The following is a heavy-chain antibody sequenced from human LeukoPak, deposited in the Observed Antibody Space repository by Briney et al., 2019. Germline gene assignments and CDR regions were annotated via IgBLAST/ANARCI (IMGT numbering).Heavy chain of an antibody. D-gene: IGHD3-3*01. CDR3: ARRGGQVLRFLEWSGPYYYYGMDV. CDR1: GFTFSSYW. CDR2: IKQDGSEK. V-gene: IGHV3-7*01. Sequence: PGGSLRLSRAASGFTFSSYWMSWVRQAPGKGLEWVANIKQDGSEKYYVDSVRGRFTISRDNAKNSLYLQMNSLRAEDTAVYYCARRGGQVLRFLEWSGPYYYYGMDVWGQGTTVTVSS. J-gene: IGHJ6*02.